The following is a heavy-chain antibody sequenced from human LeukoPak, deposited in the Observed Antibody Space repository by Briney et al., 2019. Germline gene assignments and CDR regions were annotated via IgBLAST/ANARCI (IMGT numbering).Heavy chain of an antibody. D-gene: IGHD3-10*01. J-gene: IGHJ4*02. CDR3: ARDPYGSGTYYSDY. Sequence: PGGSLRLSCAASGFTFSNYGMHWVRQAPGKGLEWVAVISYDGSNKYYADSVKGRFTISRDNSKNTLYLQMNSLRAEDTAVYYCARDPYGSGTYYSDYWGQGTLVTVSS. CDR2: ISYDGSNK. CDR1: GFTFSNYG. V-gene: IGHV3-30*03.